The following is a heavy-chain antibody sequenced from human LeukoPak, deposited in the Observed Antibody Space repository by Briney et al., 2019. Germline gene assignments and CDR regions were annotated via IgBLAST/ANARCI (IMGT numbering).Heavy chain of an antibody. D-gene: IGHD2-8*02. J-gene: IGHJ4*02. CDR2: VSGSGGST. Sequence: PGGSLRLYCAASGFTFSSYAMTSVRQAPGKGLEWVSAVSGSGGSTYYADSVKGRFTISRDNSKNTLYLQMNSLRAEDTAVYYCAKGLVDYFDYWGQGTLVTVSS. CDR1: GFTFSSYA. CDR3: AKGLVDYFDY. V-gene: IGHV3-23*01.